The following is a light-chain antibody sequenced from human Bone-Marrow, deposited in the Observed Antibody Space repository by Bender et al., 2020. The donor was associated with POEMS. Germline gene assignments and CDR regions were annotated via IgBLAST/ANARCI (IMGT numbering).Light chain of an antibody. V-gene: IGLV2-23*02. J-gene: IGLJ3*02. Sequence: HSALTQPRSVSGSPGQSVTISCTGTSSDIGYYNFVSWYQQHPGEAPRLLIYEVTRRPSGISNHFSGSKSGNTASLTISGLQAEDEANYLCCSYTSSDTWVFGGGTKVTVL. CDR3: CSYTSSDTWV. CDR2: EVT. CDR1: SSDIGYYNF.